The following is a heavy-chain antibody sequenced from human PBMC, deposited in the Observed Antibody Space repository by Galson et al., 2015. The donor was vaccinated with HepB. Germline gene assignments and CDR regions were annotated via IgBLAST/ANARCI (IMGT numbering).Heavy chain of an antibody. V-gene: IGHV3-30*18. D-gene: IGHD3-10*01. CDR2: ISYDGSNK. CDR1: GFTFSSYG. CDR3: AKAVGGWAFDI. J-gene: IGHJ3*02. Sequence: SLRLSCAASGFTFSSYGMHWVRQAPGKGLEWVAVISYDGSNKYYADSVKGRFTISRDNSKNTLYLQMNSLRAEDTAVYYCAKAVGGWAFDIWGQGTMVTVS.